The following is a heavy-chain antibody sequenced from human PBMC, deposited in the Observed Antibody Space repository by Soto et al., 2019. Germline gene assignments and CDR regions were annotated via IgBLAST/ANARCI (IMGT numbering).Heavy chain of an antibody. J-gene: IGHJ6*02. CDR1: RFTFSSYG. D-gene: IGHD3-16*01. V-gene: IGHV3-33*06. CDR2: IWYDGSNK. CDR3: AKVRFGRGILSNTMDV. Sequence: GGSLRLSCAASRFTFSSYGMPWVRQAPGKGLEWVAVIWYDGSNKYYADSVKGRFTISRDNSKNTLYLQMSSLRVEDTAVYYCAKVRFGRGILSNTMDVWGQGTTVTVSS.